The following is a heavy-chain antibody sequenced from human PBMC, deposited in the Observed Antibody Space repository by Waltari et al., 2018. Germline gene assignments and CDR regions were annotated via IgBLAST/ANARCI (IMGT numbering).Heavy chain of an antibody. Sequence: QVQLQESGPGLVKPSQTLSLTCTVSGGSISSGSYYWGWIRQPAGKGLEWIGYIYTSGGTNYTPSLKSRVTISVDTSKNQFSLKLSSVTAADTAVYYCARDGRYYYGSGTLWGQGTMVTVSS. V-gene: IGHV4-61*09. CDR3: ARDGRYYYGSGTL. D-gene: IGHD3-10*01. CDR2: IYTSGGT. CDR1: GGSISSGSYY. J-gene: IGHJ3*01.